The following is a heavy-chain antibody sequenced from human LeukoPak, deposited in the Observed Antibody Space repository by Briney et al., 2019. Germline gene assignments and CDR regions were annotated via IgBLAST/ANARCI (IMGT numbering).Heavy chain of an antibody. Sequence: SETLSLTCTVSAYSISDGWVWGMIRQPPGKGLEWIGSIYHSGTTYYNPSLKSRVTMSVDTSNNQFSLKLTSVTAADTAMYYCSRLSHVAGTPKVSCFDPWGQGTLVNVSS. CDR3: SRLSHVAGTPKVSCFDP. J-gene: IGHJ5*02. CDR2: IYHSGTT. D-gene: IGHD1-7*01. CDR1: AYSISDGWV. V-gene: IGHV4-38-2*02.